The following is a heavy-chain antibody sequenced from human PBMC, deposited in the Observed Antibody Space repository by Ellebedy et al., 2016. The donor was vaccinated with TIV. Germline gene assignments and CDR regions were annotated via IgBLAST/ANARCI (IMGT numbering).Heavy chain of an antibody. J-gene: IGHJ3*02. CDR3: VVVVPAAMWGNDAFDS. V-gene: IGHV3-23*01. D-gene: IGHD2-2*01. CDR2: ISGSGGST. CDR1: GFTFSSYA. Sequence: GGSLRLXXAASGFTFSSYAMSWVRQAPGKGLEWVSAISGSGGSTYYADSVKGRFTISRDNSKNTLYLQMNSLRAEDTAVYYGVVVVPAAMWGNDAFDSWGQGTMVTVSS.